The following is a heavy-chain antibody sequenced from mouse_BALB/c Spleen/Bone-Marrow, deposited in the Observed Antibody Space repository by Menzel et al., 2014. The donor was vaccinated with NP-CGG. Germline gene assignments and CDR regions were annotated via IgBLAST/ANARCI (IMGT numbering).Heavy chain of an antibody. Sequence: QVQLKHSGAELVRPGSSVKISCKASGYPFSSYWMSWVKPRPGQGLEWIGQIYPGDGETNYNGKFKGNVTLTADKSSSTAYMQLISLTSEDSAVYFCARKYGDYWGQGTTLTVSS. J-gene: IGHJ2*01. CDR1: GYPFSSYW. D-gene: IGHD2-10*02. CDR2: IYPGDGET. V-gene: IGHV1-80*01. CDR3: ARKYGDY.